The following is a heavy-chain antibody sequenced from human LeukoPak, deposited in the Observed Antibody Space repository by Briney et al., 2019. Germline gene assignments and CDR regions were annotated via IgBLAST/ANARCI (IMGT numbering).Heavy chain of an antibody. CDR3: ARDPLGGIFDY. Sequence: PGGSLRLSCAASGFTFSSYAMSWVRQAPGKGREWVSGISGSGDTTYYADSVKGRFTISRDNSKHTLYLQMNSLRAEDTAVYYRARDPLGGIFDYWGQGTLVTVSS. CDR2: ISGSGDTT. V-gene: IGHV3-23*01. J-gene: IGHJ4*02. D-gene: IGHD2-15*01. CDR1: GFTFSSYA.